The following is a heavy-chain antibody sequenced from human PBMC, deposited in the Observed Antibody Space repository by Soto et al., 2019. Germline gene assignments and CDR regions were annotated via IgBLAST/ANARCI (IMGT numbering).Heavy chain of an antibody. V-gene: IGHV3-23*01. J-gene: IGHJ4*02. D-gene: IGHD2-21*01. CDR2: ISGSGDYT. CDR3: AKEPAGNGDVEGLFDY. CDR1: GFTFSNFS. Sequence: GGTLRLSCEASGFTFSNFSMSWVRQSPGKGLEWVSAISGSGDYTYNADSVKDRFTLSRDNSKNTLYLQMNNLRAEDTAIYYGAKEPAGNGDVEGLFDYWGQGTLATVSS.